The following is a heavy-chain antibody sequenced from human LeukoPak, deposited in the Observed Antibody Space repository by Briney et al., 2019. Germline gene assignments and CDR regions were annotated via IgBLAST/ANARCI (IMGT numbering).Heavy chain of an antibody. D-gene: IGHD5-18*01. CDR2: INPSGGST. CDR3: ARVGGDSHKGMSAFDI. CDR1: GYTFTSYY. Sequence: GASVKVSCKASGYTFTSYYMHWVRQAPGQGLEWMGIINPSGGSTSYAQKFQGRVTMTRDTSTSTVYMELSSLRSEDTAVYYCARVGGDSHKGMSAFDIWGQGTMVTVSS. V-gene: IGHV1-46*01. J-gene: IGHJ3*02.